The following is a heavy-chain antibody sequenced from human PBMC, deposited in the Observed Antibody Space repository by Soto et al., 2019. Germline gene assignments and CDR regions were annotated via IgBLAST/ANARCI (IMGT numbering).Heavy chain of an antibody. CDR1: GFSLSDARVG. D-gene: IGHD3-16*02. V-gene: IGHV2-26*01. J-gene: IGHJ4*02. CDR2: IFSNDEK. CDR3: ARIQDYVWGSYPYDV. Sequence: QVTLKESGPVLVKPTETLTLTCTVSGFSLSDARVGVSWIRQSPGRALEWLAHIFSNDEKSYSTSLFNRLTISKDTSKSQVVLMMTNMGPVDTATYFCARIQDYVWGSYPYDVWGQGSLVTVSS.